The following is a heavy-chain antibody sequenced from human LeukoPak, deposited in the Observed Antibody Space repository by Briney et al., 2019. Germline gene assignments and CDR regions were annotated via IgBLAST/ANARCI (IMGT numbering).Heavy chain of an antibody. J-gene: IGHJ4*02. CDR3: ARGIRYSSGYFDY. Sequence: SETLSLTCTVSGGSISSYYWSWIRQPPGKGLEWIGEINHSGSTNYNPSLKSRVTISVDTSKNQFSLKLSSVTAADTAVYYCARGIRYSSGYFDYWGQGTLVTVSS. CDR1: GGSISSYY. D-gene: IGHD3-22*01. CDR2: INHSGST. V-gene: IGHV4-34*01.